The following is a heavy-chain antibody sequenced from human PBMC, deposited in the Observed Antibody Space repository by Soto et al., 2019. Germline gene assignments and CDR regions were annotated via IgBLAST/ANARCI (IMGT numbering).Heavy chain of an antibody. J-gene: IGHJ4*02. V-gene: IGHV3-64*01. Sequence: EVQLVESGGGLVQPGGSLRLSCAASGFIFSAYPMHWVRQAPGRGLEYVSAIRSNGGSTYYANSVKGRFTISRDNSKNTVYLQMGSLRAEDMAIYYCARGDDYVPFDYWGQGTVVTVSS. CDR1: GFIFSAYP. CDR3: ARGDDYVPFDY. D-gene: IGHD4-17*01. CDR2: IRSNGGST.